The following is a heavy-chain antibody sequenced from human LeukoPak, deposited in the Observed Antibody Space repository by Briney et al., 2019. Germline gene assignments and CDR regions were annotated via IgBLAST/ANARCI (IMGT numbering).Heavy chain of an antibody. CDR2: IYYSGNT. D-gene: IGHD3-3*01. J-gene: IGHJ5*02. V-gene: IGHV4-59*01. CDR1: GGSISSYY. Sequence: PSETLSLTCTVSGGSISSYYWSWRRQPPGKGLEWIGYIYYSGNTNYNPSLKSRVTISVDTSKNQFSLKLSSVTAADTAVYYCARLWSEGNWENWFDPWGQGTLVTVSS. CDR3: ARLWSEGNWENWFDP.